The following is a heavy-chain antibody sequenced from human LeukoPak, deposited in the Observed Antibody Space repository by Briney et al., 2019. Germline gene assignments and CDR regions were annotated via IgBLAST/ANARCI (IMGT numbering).Heavy chain of an antibody. J-gene: IGHJ4*02. CDR1: GGSISSYY. CDR3: ARVLLWFGELSN. CDR2: IYYSGST. Sequence: SETLSLTCTVSGGSISSYYWSWIRQPPGKGLEWIGYIYYSGSTYYNPSLKSRVTISVDTSKNQFSLKLSSVTAADTAVYYCARVLLWFGELSNWGQGTLVTVSS. D-gene: IGHD3-10*01. V-gene: IGHV4-59*12.